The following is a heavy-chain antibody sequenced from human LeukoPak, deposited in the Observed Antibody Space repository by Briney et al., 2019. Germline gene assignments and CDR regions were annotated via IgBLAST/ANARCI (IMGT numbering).Heavy chain of an antibody. V-gene: IGHV4-34*01. J-gene: IGHJ4*02. CDR1: GGSFSGYY. CDR2: INHSGNT. D-gene: IGHD6-19*01. Sequence: SETLSLTCAVYGGSFSGYYWSWIRQPPGKGLEWIGGINHSGNTNYNPSLKSRVTISVDTSKNQFSLKLGSVTAADTAVYYCARETRIGVAGHYYFDYWGQGTLVTVSS. CDR3: ARETRIGVAGHYYFDY.